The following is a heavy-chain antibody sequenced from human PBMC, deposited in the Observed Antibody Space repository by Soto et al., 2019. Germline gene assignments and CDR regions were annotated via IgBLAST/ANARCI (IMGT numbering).Heavy chain of an antibody. Sequence: GGSLRLSCAASGFTFSSYAMSWVRQAPGKGLEWVSAISGSGGSTYYADSVKGRFTISRDNSKNTLYLQMNSLRAEDTAVYYCAKEPMVSYYYGSGSYSYYWGQGTLVTVSS. J-gene: IGHJ4*02. V-gene: IGHV3-23*01. D-gene: IGHD3-10*01. CDR2: ISGSGGST. CDR3: AKEPMVSYYYGSGSYSYY. CDR1: GFTFSSYA.